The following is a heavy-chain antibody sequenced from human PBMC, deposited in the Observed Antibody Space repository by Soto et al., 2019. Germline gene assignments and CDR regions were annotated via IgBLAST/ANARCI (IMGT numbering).Heavy chain of an antibody. CDR2: ISASGART. D-gene: IGHD3-3*01. CDR3: AKGADYDFWSGLFPYFDY. CDR1: GFTFNMYA. Sequence: VGSLRLSCAASGFTFNMYAMNWVRQAPGKGLEWVSGISASGARTNATDSVRGRFTISRDNSKNTVYLQMTSLRAEDTAVYYCAKGADYDFWSGLFPYFDYWGQGTVVTVSS. V-gene: IGHV3-23*01. J-gene: IGHJ4*02.